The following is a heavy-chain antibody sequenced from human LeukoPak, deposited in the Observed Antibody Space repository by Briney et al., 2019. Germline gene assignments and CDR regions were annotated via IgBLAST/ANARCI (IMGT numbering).Heavy chain of an antibody. V-gene: IGHV3-48*01. D-gene: IGHD2-2*01. Sequence: GGSLRLSCAASGFTFSSYNVNWVRQAPGKGLEWVSYISSSSSSIYYADSVQGRFTISRDNAKNSLYLQMNSLRAEDTAVYYCVRCRCGTSCGFDAFDIWGQGTLVTVSS. CDR1: GFTFSSYN. CDR3: VRCRCGTSCGFDAFDI. CDR2: ISSSSSSI. J-gene: IGHJ3*02.